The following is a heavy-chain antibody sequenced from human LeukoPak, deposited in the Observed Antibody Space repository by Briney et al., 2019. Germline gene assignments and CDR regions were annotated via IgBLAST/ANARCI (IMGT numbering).Heavy chain of an antibody. CDR1: GFTFSSYS. D-gene: IGHD3-3*01. V-gene: IGHV3-48*04. CDR3: ARAYSYDFWSGYYRNYYYYMDV. J-gene: IGHJ6*03. CDR2: ISSSSSTI. Sequence: GGSLRLSCAASGFTFSSYSMNWVRQAPGKGLEWVSYISSSSSTIYYADSVKGRFTISRDNAKNSLYLQMNSLRAEVTAVYYCARAYSYDFWSGYYRNYYYYMDVWGKGTTVTVSS.